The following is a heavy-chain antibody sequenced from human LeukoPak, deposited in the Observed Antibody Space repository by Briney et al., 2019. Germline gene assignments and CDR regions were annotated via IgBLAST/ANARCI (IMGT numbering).Heavy chain of an antibody. J-gene: IGHJ3*02. Sequence: GASVKVSCKASGGTFSSYAISWVRQAPGQGLEWMGGIIPIFGTASYAQKFQGRVTITADKSTSTAYMELSSLRSEDTAVYYCASTKTGYSSSWSPDDAFDIWGQGTMVTVSS. CDR1: GGTFSSYA. CDR2: IIPIFGTA. V-gene: IGHV1-69*06. D-gene: IGHD6-13*01. CDR3: ASTKTGYSSSWSPDDAFDI.